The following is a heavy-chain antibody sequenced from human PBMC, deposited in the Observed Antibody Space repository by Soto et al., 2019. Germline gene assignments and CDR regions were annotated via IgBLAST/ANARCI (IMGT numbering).Heavy chain of an antibody. CDR1: GGSFSGYY. Sequence: EQLQQWGAGLLKPSETLSLTCAVSGGSFSGYYWSWIRQPPGKGLEWIGEINHSGSTNYNPSLKSRVTISVDTSKNQFSLKLSSVTAADTAVYYCARGLGQQLVERSLDYWGQGTLVTVSS. V-gene: IGHV4-34*01. D-gene: IGHD6-13*01. J-gene: IGHJ4*02. CDR2: INHSGST. CDR3: ARGLGQQLVERSLDY.